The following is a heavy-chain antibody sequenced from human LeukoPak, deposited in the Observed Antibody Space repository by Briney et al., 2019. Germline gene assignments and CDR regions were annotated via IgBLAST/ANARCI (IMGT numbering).Heavy chain of an antibody. CDR1: GVSISNFY. D-gene: IGHD3-3*01. CDR2: IYYSGST. Sequence: PSETLSLTCTVSGVSISNFYWSWFRQPPGKGLEWIGYIYYSGSTNYNPSLKSRVTISVDTSKNQFSLKLSSVTAADTAVYYCARGQGIFGVVNFDYWGQGTLVTVSS. J-gene: IGHJ4*02. CDR3: ARGQGIFGVVNFDY. V-gene: IGHV4-59*12.